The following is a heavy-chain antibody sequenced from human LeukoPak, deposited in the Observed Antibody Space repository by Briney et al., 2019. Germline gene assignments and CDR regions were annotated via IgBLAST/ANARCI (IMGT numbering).Heavy chain of an antibody. CDR2: IYYSGST. J-gene: IGHJ4*02. D-gene: IGHD5-12*01. CDR1: GGSISSYY. V-gene: IGHV4-59*01. CDR3: ARVSGYDSGFIYYFDY. Sequence: SETLSLTCTVSGGSISSYYWSWIRQPPGKGLEWIGYIYYSGSTNYNPSLKSRVTISVDTSKNQFSLKLSSVTAADTAVYYCARVSGYDSGFIYYFDYWGQGTLVTVSS.